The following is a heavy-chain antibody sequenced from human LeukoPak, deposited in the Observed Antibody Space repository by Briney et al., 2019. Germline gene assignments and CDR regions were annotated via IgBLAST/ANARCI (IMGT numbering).Heavy chain of an antibody. V-gene: IGHV4-59*01. Sequence: SETLSLTCTVSGGSISSYYWSWIRQPPGKGLEWIGYIYYSGSTNYNPSLKSQVTISVDTSKNQFSLKLSSVTAADTAVYYCAREAITNRTVVWGQGTLVTVSS. J-gene: IGHJ4*02. CDR3: AREAITNRTVV. D-gene: IGHD4-23*01. CDR2: IYYSGST. CDR1: GGSISSYY.